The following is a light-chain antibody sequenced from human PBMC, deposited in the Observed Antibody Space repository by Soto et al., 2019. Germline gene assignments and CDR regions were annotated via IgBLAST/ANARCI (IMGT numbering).Light chain of an antibody. CDR3: QQYYSMLYI. CDR2: WAS. J-gene: IGKJ2*01. V-gene: IGKV4-1*01. CDR1: QSVLFSSNNKNY. Sequence: DFVMTQSPDSLAMSLRERATINCKSSQSVLFSSNNKNYLAWYQQKPGQPPKLLISWASTRESGVPDRFSGSGAGTDFTLASSSLQAEDVAVYYCQQYYSMLYIFGQGTKLEIK.